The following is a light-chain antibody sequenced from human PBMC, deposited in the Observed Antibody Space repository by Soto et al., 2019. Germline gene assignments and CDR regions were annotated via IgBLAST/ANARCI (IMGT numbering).Light chain of an antibody. V-gene: IGLV2-8*01. Sequence: QSVLTQPPSASGSPGQSVTISCTGTSSDVGGYNYVSWYQQHPGKAPKLMISEVSKRPSGVPDRFSGSKSGNTASLTVSGLQAEDEADYYCSSFAGNNNLVFGGGTMLTVL. CDR1: SSDVGGYNY. J-gene: IGLJ2*01. CDR3: SSFAGNNNLV. CDR2: EVS.